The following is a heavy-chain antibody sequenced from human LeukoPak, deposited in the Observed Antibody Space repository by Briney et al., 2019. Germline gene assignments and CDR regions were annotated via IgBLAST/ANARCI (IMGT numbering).Heavy chain of an antibody. CDR3: ARDEGAYCGGDCYSGPSDY. CDR1: GGSISSGGYY. D-gene: IGHD2-21*01. Sequence: SETLSLTCTVSGGSISSGGYYWSWIRQPPGKGLEWIGRIYTSGSTNYNPSLKSRVTMSVDTSKNQFSLKLSSVTAADTAVYYCARDEGAYCGGDCYSGPSDYWGQGTLVTVSS. V-gene: IGHV4-61*02. CDR2: IYTSGST. J-gene: IGHJ4*02.